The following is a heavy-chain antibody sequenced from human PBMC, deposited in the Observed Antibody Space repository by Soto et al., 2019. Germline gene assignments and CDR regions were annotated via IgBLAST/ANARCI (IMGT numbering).Heavy chain of an antibody. CDR3: ARDMCGSCYPAVDAWFDP. CDR1: GGSISSYY. CDR2: IYYSGST. V-gene: IGHV4-59*01. Sequence: PSETLSLTCTVSGGSISSYYWSWIRQPPGKGLEWIGYIYYSGSTNYNPSLKSRVTISVDTSKNQFSLKLSSVTAADTAVYYCARDMCGSCYPAVDAWFDPWGQGTLVTVSS. J-gene: IGHJ5*02. D-gene: IGHD2-15*01.